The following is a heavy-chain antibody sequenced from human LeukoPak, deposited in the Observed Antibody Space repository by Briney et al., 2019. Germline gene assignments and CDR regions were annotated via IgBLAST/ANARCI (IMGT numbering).Heavy chain of an antibody. CDR1: GGSFSGYY. V-gene: IGHV4-34*01. D-gene: IGHD4-11*01. CDR3: ARGADYIGYYYYGIDV. J-gene: IGHJ6*02. CDR2: INHSGST. Sequence: SETLSLTCAVYGGSFSGYYWSWIRQPPGKGLEWIGEINHSGSTNYNPSLKSRVTISVDTSKNQFSLKLSSVTAADTAVYYCARGADYIGYYYYGIDVWGQGTTVTVSS.